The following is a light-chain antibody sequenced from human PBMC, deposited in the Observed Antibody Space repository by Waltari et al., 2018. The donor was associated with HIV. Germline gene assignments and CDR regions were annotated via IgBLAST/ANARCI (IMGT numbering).Light chain of an antibody. Sequence: DIVMTQSPESLAVSLGERATINCQSSQSVLYSSNNKNYLTWYQQKSGQPPKLLIYCASPRESGVPDRFSGSGSGTDFTLTISNLQAEDVAVYYCQQYYTIPITFGQGTRLEIK. CDR2: CAS. CDR3: QQYYTIPIT. CDR1: QSVLYSSNNKNY. J-gene: IGKJ5*01. V-gene: IGKV4-1*01.